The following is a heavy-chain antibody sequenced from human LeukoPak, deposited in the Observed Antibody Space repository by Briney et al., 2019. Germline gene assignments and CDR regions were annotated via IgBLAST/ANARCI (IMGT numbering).Heavy chain of an antibody. CDR2: IRSKANSYAT. J-gene: IGHJ4*02. D-gene: IGHD6-13*01. CDR3: TRRVAAAGIDY. V-gene: IGHV3-73*01. Sequence: GGSLRLSCAASGFTFSGSAMHWVRQASGKGLEWVGRIRSKANSYATAYAASVKGRFTISRDDSKNTAYLQMNSLKTEDTAVYCCTRRVAAAGIDYWGQGTLVTVSS. CDR1: GFTFSGSA.